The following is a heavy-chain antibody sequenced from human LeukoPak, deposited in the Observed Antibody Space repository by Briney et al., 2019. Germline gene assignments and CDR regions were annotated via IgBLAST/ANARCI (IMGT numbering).Heavy chain of an antibody. J-gene: IGHJ4*02. CDR3: AKPFGSISSRSVCFDY. Sequence: AGGSLRLSCAASGFTFSTYWMHWVRQAPGKGLEWVSLITWDGGSIYYADSVKGRFTISRDNNKNSLFLQMNSLRTEDTALYYCAKPFGSISSRSVCFDYWGQGTLVTVSS. V-gene: IGHV3-43*01. CDR1: GFTFSTYW. CDR2: ITWDGGSI. D-gene: IGHD3-3*01.